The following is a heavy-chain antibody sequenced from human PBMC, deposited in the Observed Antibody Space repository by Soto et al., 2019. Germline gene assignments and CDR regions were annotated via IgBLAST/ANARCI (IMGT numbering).Heavy chain of an antibody. CDR3: ARDGNFGLRRYSFGSDF. CDR1: GYRFATFY. CDR2: MNVDTGGT. V-gene: IGHV1-2*06. D-gene: IGHD5-18*01. Sequence: SVKVPCKASGYRFATFYIHWVLQTPRQGLEWMGRMNVDTGGTTYAQKFQGRVTLTRDTSIRTAYMEVTNVKSDETAIYYCARDGNFGLRRYSFGSDFWGQGT. J-gene: IGHJ4*02.